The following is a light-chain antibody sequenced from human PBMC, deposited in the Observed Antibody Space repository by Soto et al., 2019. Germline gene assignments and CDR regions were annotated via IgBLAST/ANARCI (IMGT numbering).Light chain of an antibody. J-gene: IGKJ1*01. V-gene: IGKV3-20*01. CDR3: QQYGNSPWT. CDR2: GAS. CDR1: QSVTGNY. Sequence: EIVLTQSPGTLSLSPGERATLSCRPSQSVTGNYLAWYQQKPGQAPRLLIYGASSRATGIPDRFSGSGSATDFTLTITRLEPEDFAVYFCQQYGNSPWTFGQGTKVEIK.